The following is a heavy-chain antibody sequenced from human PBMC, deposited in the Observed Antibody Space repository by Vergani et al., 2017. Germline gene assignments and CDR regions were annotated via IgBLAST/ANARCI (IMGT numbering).Heavy chain of an antibody. CDR3: AXGSRAAGYSGPDS. D-gene: IGHD6-13*01. CDR1: GGSISSSSYY. Sequence: QVQLQESGPGLVKPSQTLALTCSVSGGSISSSSYYWGWIRQPPGKGLEWIGSIYYSGSTYYNPSLKSRVTISVDTSKNEFSLRLSSVTAADTAVYYCAXGSRAAGYSGPDSWGQGTRVTVSS. J-gene: IGHJ4*02. V-gene: IGHV4-39*01. CDR2: IYYSGST.